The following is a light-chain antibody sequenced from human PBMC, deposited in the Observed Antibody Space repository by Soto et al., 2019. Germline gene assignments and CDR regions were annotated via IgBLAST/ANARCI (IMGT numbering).Light chain of an antibody. CDR3: QHRSSWPS. CDR2: DTS. Sequence: EIVLPQSPATLSLSPGERATLSCRASQSVNSYLAWYQKKCGQAPRLLIYDTSNRATGIPDRFSGSGSGTDFTLTISILEPEDFAVYYCQHRSSWPSFGQGTRLDIK. V-gene: IGKV3-11*01. CDR1: QSVNSY. J-gene: IGKJ2*01.